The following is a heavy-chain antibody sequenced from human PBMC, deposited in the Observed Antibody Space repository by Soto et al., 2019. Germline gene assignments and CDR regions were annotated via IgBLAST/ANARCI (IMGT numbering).Heavy chain of an antibody. Sequence: EASVKVSFKASGYTFTSYDINWVRQATGQGLEWMGWMNPNSGNTGYAQKFQGRVTMTRNTSISTAYMELSSLRSEDTAVYYCARPPIAAAGEDTNWFDPWGQGTLVTAPQ. V-gene: IGHV1-8*01. J-gene: IGHJ5*02. D-gene: IGHD6-13*01. CDR1: GYTFTSYD. CDR2: MNPNSGNT. CDR3: ARPPIAAAGEDTNWFDP.